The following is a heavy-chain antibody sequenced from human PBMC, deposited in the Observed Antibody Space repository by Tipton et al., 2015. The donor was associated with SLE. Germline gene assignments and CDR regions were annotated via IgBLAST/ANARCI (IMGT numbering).Heavy chain of an antibody. J-gene: IGHJ4*02. D-gene: IGHD4-17*01. V-gene: IGHV4-59*11. Sequence: TLSLTCSLSGGPISGHDWSWIRQPPGKGLEWIGTIYDSGTTNYNPSLRSRVTMSIDTSQNQFSLRVNSVTAADTAVYYCARVQSGDYGDYFDQWGQGTLVTVSS. CDR1: GGPISGHD. CDR3: ARVQSGDYGDYFDQ. CDR2: IYDSGTT.